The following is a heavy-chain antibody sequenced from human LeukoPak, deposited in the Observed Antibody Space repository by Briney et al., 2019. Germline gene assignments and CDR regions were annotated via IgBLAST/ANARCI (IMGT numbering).Heavy chain of an antibody. D-gene: IGHD1-26*01. V-gene: IGHV3-23*01. CDR2: ITISSVIT. Sequence: GGSLRLSCAASGFTFSNYAMSWVRQAPGKGLEWVSSITISSVITCYADSVKGRFTISRDNSRDTLFLQMNSLRAEDTALYFCAKLIRPPRYSGNYFDSWGQGALVTVSS. CDR3: AKLIRPPRYSGNYFDS. J-gene: IGHJ4*02. CDR1: GFTFSNYA.